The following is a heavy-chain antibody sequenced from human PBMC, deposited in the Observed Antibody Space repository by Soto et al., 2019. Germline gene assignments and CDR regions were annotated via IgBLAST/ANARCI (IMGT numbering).Heavy chain of an antibody. V-gene: IGHV3-30*03. J-gene: IGHJ5*02. CDR3: ATGRSTRFDP. D-gene: IGHD1-1*01. CDR1: GFTFNRYG. CDR2: ISFDGTAK. Sequence: GGSLRLSCVASGFTFNRYGMHWVRQAPGKGLEWVAEISFDGTAKYYAETVKGRFTVSRDNGNNTLHLEMNSLGAKDTAVYFCATGRSTRFDPWGQGTLVTVSS.